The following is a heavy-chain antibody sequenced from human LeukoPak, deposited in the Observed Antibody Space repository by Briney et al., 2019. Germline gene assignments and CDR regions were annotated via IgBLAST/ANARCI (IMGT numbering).Heavy chain of an antibody. D-gene: IGHD3-22*01. V-gene: IGHV5-10-1*01. CDR3: ASTEYDSSCYIFDY. Sequence: GESLKISCKGSGYSFTSYWISWVRQMPGKGLDWMGRIDPSDSYTNYSPSFQGHVTISADKSISTAYLQWSSLKASDTAMYYCASTEYDSSCYIFDYWGQGTLVTVSS. CDR1: GYSFTSYW. CDR2: IDPSDSYT. J-gene: IGHJ4*02.